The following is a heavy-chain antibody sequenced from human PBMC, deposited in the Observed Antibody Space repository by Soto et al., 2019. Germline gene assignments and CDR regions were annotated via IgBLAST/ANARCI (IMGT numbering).Heavy chain of an antibody. CDR1: GFTFNSYA. CDR2: LSGSGGTT. V-gene: IGHV3-23*01. CDR3: ARDHYDILTGLLRYYYGMDV. J-gene: IGHJ6*02. Sequence: QPGGSLRLSCAASGFTFNSYAMSWVRQTPGKGLEWVSTLSGSGGTTYYADSVKGQFTISRDNSKSTLYLQMNSLRAEDTAVYYCARDHYDILTGLLRYYYGMDVWGQGTTVTVSS. D-gene: IGHD3-9*01.